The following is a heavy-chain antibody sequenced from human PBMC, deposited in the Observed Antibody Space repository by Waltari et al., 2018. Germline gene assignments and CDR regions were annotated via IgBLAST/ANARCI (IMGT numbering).Heavy chain of an antibody. CDR3: ARGNYGDYVPDY. J-gene: IGHJ4*02. V-gene: IGHV4-38-2*01. D-gene: IGHD4-17*01. Sequence: QVQLQESGPGLVKPSETLSLTCAVSGYSISSGYYWGWIRQPPGKGLEWIGSIYHSGSTYYNPSLKSRVTISVDTSKNQFSLKLSSVTAADTAVYYCARGNYGDYVPDYWGQGTLVTVSS. CDR1: GYSISSGYY. CDR2: IYHSGST.